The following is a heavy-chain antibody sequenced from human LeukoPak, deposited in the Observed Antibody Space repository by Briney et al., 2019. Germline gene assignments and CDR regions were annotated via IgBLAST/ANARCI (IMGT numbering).Heavy chain of an antibody. V-gene: IGHV4-34*01. CDR2: INHSGST. D-gene: IGHD2-2*01. CDR1: GGSFSGYY. J-gene: IGHJ3*02. CDR3: ARGPPVGYCSSTSCRDPKRSAFDI. Sequence: SETLSLTCAVYGGSFSGYYWSWIRQPPGKGLEWIGKINHSGSTNYNPSLKSRVTISVDTSKNQFSLKLSSVTAADTAVYYCARGPPVGYCSSTSCRDPKRSAFDIWGQGTMVTVSS.